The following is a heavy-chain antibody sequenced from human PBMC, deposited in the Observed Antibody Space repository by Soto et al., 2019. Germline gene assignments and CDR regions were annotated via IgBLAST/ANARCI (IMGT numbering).Heavy chain of an antibody. J-gene: IGHJ4*02. D-gene: IGHD5-12*01. Sequence: SETLSLTCAVYGGSFSGYYWSWIRQPPGKGLEWIGEINHSGSTNYNPSLKSRVTISVDTSKTQFSLKLSSVTAADTAVYYCARVSVATLPYFDYWGQGTLVTVSS. CDR3: ARVSVATLPYFDY. CDR1: GGSFSGYY. CDR2: INHSGST. V-gene: IGHV4-34*01.